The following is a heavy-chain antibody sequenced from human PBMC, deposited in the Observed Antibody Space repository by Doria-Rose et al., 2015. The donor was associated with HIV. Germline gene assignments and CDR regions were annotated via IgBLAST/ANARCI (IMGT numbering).Heavy chain of an antibody. J-gene: IGHJ4*02. CDR2: ISSSDSTI. CDR3: ARDCRITTSSWYFFDY. CDR1: YY. D-gene: IGHD6-13*01. Sequence: YYMSWIRQTPGKGLEWISYISSSDSTIYYADSVKGRFTISRDNAKDSLYLHMNSLRADDTAVYYCARDCRITTSSWYFFDYWGQGTLVTVSS. V-gene: IGHV3-11*04.